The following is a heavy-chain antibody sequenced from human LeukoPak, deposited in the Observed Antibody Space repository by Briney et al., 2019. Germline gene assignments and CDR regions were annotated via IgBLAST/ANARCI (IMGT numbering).Heavy chain of an antibody. CDR2: ISSGGSSI. D-gene: IGHD6-13*01. CDR1: GFTFNSYE. V-gene: IGHV3-48*03. CDR3: AREAGYSSSWNAFDI. J-gene: IGHJ3*02. Sequence: GGSLRLSCAASGFTFNSYEINWVRQAPGKGLEWVSYISSGGSSIYYADSVKGRFTISRDNAKNSLYLQMNSLRAEDTAVYFCAREAGYSSSWNAFDIWGQGTMVTVSP.